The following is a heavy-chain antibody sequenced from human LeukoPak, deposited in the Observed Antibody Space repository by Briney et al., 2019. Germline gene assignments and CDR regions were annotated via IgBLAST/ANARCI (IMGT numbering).Heavy chain of an antibody. V-gene: IGHV4-39*01. J-gene: IGHJ6*03. CDR3: ARQRADYYYYYVDV. CDR2: IYYSETT. Sequence: SETLSLTCTVSGGSINSADYYWGWLRQPPGKGLEWIGSIYYSETTYDNPSLKSRVTISIETSKNQFSLKLSSVTASDTAVYYCARQRADYYYYYVDVWGKGTTVAVS. CDR1: GGSINSADYY.